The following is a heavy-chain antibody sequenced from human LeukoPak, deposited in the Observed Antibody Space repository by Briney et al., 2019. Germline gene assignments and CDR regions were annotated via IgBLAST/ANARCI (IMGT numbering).Heavy chain of an antibody. CDR3: ATYKRISGWYVHDY. Sequence: SETLSLTCSVSGVSISSYYWSWLRQPPGMGLGWIGVMHDSGTTFYNPSLKSRVTMSVETSKMQFSLRLSSVTAADTAIYYCATYKRISGWYVHDYWGQGTLVTVSS. CDR1: GVSISSYY. J-gene: IGHJ4*02. D-gene: IGHD6-19*01. CDR2: MHDSGTT. V-gene: IGHV4-59*01.